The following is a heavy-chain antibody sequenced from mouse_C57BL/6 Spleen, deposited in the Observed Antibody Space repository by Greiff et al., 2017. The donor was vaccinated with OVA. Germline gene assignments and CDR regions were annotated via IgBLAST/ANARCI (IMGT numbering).Heavy chain of an antibody. J-gene: IGHJ4*01. V-gene: IGHV1-74*01. CDR1: GYTFTSYW. CDR3: AIGGRPYAMDY. Sequence: QVQLHQPGAELVKPGASVKVSCKASGYTFTSYWMHWVKQRPGQGLEWIGRIHPSDSDTNYNQKFKGKATLTVDKSSSTAYMQLSSLTSEDSAVYYCAIGGRPYAMDYWGQGTSVTVSS. CDR2: IHPSDSDT.